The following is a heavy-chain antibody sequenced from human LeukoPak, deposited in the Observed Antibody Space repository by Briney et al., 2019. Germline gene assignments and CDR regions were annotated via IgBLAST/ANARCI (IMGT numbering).Heavy chain of an antibody. D-gene: IGHD3-16*02. CDR2: IYYSGST. V-gene: IGHV4-39*01. CDR1: GGSISSSSYY. J-gene: IGHJ5*02. CDR3: ARTTELSNWFDP. Sequence: PSETLSLTCTVSGGSISSSSYYWGWIRQPPGKGLEWIGSIYYSGSTYYNPSLKSRVTISVDTSKNQFSLRLSSVTAADTAVYYCARTTELSNWFDPWGQGTLVTVSS.